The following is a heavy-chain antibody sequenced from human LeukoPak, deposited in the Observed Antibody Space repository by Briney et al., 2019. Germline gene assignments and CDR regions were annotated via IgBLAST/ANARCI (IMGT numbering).Heavy chain of an antibody. CDR2: IYTSGST. CDR1: GGSISSGSYY. Sequence: ASETLSLTCTVSGGSISSGSYYWSWIRQPAGKGLEWIGRIYTSGSTNYNPSLKSRVTISVDTSKNQFPLKLSSVTAADTAVYYCARDQGQGYYYYYMDVWGKGTTVTVSS. V-gene: IGHV4-61*02. J-gene: IGHJ6*03. CDR3: ARDQGQGYYYYYMDV.